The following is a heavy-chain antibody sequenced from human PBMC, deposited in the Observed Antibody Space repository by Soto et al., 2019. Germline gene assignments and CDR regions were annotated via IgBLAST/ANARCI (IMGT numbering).Heavy chain of an antibody. CDR3: ARGGDDCSNPTCYMIAY. V-gene: IGHV1-3*01. CDR2: INAGNGNT. J-gene: IGHJ4*02. D-gene: IGHD2-2*02. CDR1: GYTFTSYA. Sequence: ASVKVSCKASGYTFTSYAMHWVRQAPGQRLEWMGWINAGNGNTKYSQKFQGRVTVTRDTSASTAYMELSSLSSEDTAVYYCARGGDDCSNPTCYMIAYWGQGTLVTVSS.